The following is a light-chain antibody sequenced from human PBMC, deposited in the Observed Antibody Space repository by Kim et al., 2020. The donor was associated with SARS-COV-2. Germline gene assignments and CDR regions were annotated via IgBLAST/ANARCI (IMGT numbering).Light chain of an antibody. CDR1: QSINSW. J-gene: IGKJ2*01. CDR2: KAS. CDR3: QQYDKSPNA. V-gene: IGKV1-5*03. Sequence: DIQMTQSPSSLSASVGDRVTITCRASQSINSWLAWYQQKPGKAPNLLIYKASSLESGVPSRFSGSGSETEFTLTISSLQPDDFATYYCQQYDKSPNAFDQGPKLEN.